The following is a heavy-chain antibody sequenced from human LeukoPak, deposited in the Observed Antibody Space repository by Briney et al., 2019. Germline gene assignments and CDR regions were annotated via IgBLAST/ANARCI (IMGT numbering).Heavy chain of an antibody. J-gene: IGHJ3*01. CDR3: AKDAGKLRLGELSLL. CDR1: GFTFSNNY. CDR2: IYNRTT. D-gene: IGHD3-16*02. Sequence: PGGSLRLSCAASGFTFSNNYMSWVRQAPGKGLEWVSVIYNRTTDYIDSVKGRFTISRDNSKNTLYLQMNNLRAEDTAVYYYAKDAGKLRLGELSLLWGQGTMVTVSS. V-gene: IGHV3-53*01.